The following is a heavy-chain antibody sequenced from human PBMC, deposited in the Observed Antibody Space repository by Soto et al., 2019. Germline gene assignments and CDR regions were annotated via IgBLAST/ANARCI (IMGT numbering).Heavy chain of an antibody. CDR2: ISYDGSNK. V-gene: IGHV3-30-3*01. CDR3: ARDVAARPKNYYYYGMDV. D-gene: IGHD6-6*01. CDR1: GFTFSSYA. Sequence: GGSLRLSCAASGFTFSSYAMHWVRQAPGKGLEWVAVISYDGSNKYYADSVKGRFTISRDNSKNTLYLQMNSLRAEDTAVYYCARDVAARPKNYYYYGMDVWGQGTTVTVSS. J-gene: IGHJ6*02.